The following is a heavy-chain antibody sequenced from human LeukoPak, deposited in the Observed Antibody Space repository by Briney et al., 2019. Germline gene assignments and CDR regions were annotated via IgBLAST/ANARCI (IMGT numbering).Heavy chain of an antibody. CDR1: GYTFTGYY. Sequence: SVKVSCKASGYTFTGYYIHWVRQAPGQGLEWMGWINPNSGVTHYPQKFQGRVTMTRDTSIRTAYMEVSSLRSDDTAVYYCARMYYYGSGGSNWLDPWGQGTLVTVSS. V-gene: IGHV1-2*02. CDR2: INPNSGVT. CDR3: ARMYYYGSGGSNWLDP. J-gene: IGHJ5*02. D-gene: IGHD3-10*01.